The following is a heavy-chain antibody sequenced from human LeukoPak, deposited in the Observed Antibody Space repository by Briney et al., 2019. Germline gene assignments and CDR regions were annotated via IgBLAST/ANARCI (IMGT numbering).Heavy chain of an antibody. CDR3: ARAGGSCSSTSCYGRGDAFDI. CDR2: INSDGSTT. V-gene: IGHV3-74*01. D-gene: IGHD2-2*01. J-gene: IGHJ3*02. CDR1: GFTFSSLW. Sequence: GGSLRLSCAASGFTFSSLWMHWVRHAPGKGLVWVSRINSDGSTTSYADSVKGRFTISRDNAKNTLYLQMNSLRAEDTAVYYCARAGGSCSSTSCYGRGDAFDIWGRGTMVTVSS.